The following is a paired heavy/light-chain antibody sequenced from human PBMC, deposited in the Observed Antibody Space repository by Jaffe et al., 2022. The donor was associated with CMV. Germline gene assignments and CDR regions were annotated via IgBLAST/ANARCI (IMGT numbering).Light chain of an antibody. Sequence: QTVVTQEPSLTVSPGGTVTLTCASSTGAVTSGYYPNWFQQKPGQAPRALIYSTSNKHSWTPARLSGSLLGGKAALTLSGVQPEDEAEYYCLLYYGGVWVFGGGTKLTVL. J-gene: IGLJ3*02. CDR2: STS. CDR1: TGAVTSGYY. CDR3: LLYYGGVWV. V-gene: IGLV7-43*01.
Heavy chain of an antibody. V-gene: IGHV4-59*08. CDR3: ARQPTVHSGSDF. CDR1: GGSISSYY. CDR2: IYYSGSS. D-gene: IGHD5-12*01. J-gene: IGHJ4*02. Sequence: QVQLQESGPGLVKPSETLSLTCTVSGGSISSYYWSWIRQPPGKGLEWIGYIYYSGSSNYNPSLKSRVTISLDTSKNQFSLRLTSVTAADTAVYYCARQPTVHSGSDFWGQGTLVTVSS.